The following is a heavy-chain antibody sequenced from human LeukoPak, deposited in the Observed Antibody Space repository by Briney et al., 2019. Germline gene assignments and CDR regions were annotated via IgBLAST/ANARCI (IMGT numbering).Heavy chain of an antibody. CDR1: GDTFSSYA. D-gene: IGHD6-6*01. V-gene: IGHV1-69*05. CDR3: ATPPPFQYSSSFFDY. Sequence: SVKVSCKASGDTFSSYAISWVRQAPGQGLEWMGGIIPIFGTANYAQKFQGRVTITTDESPSTAYMELSSLRSEDTAVYYCATPPPFQYSSSFFDYWGQGTLVTVSS. CDR2: IIPIFGTA. J-gene: IGHJ4*02.